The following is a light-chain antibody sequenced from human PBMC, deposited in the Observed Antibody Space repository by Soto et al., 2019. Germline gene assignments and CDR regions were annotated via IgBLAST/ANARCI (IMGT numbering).Light chain of an antibody. CDR1: SSDVGGYNY. J-gene: IGLJ1*01. V-gene: IGLV2-14*01. CDR3: SSYTSSSTPYV. Sequence: QSALTQPASVSGSPGQSITISSTGTSSDVGGYNYVSWYQQHPGKAPKLMIYDVSNRPSGVSNRFSGSKSGNTASLTISGLQAEDEADYYCSSYTSSSTPYVFGTGTKLTVL. CDR2: DVS.